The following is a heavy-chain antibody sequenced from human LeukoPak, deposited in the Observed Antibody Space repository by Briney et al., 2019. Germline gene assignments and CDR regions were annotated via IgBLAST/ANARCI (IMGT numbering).Heavy chain of an antibody. CDR3: ARRLAAAEIDP. J-gene: IGHJ5*02. CDR1: GGSISTYY. CDR2: VYYTGST. V-gene: IGHV4-59*08. Sequence: SSETLSLTCTVSGGSISTYYWSWIRQSSGKGLEWIGYVYYTGSTNYNPSLKSRVTISVDTSKNQFSLKLSSVTAADTAVYYCARRLAAAEIDPWGQGTLVTVSS. D-gene: IGHD6-13*01.